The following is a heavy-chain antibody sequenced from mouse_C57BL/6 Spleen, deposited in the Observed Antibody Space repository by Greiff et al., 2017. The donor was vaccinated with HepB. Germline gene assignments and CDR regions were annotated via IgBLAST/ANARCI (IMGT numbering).Heavy chain of an antibody. CDR3: ARGAPYDYDEAWFAY. Sequence: EVQLQQSVAELVRPGASVKLSCTASGFNIKNTYMYWVKQRPEQGLEWIGRIDPANGNTKYAPKFQGKATITADTSSNTAYLQLSSLTSEDTAIYYCARGAPYDYDEAWFAYWGQGTLVTVSA. CDR1: GFNIKNTY. V-gene: IGHV14-3*01. CDR2: IDPANGNT. D-gene: IGHD2-4*01. J-gene: IGHJ3*01.